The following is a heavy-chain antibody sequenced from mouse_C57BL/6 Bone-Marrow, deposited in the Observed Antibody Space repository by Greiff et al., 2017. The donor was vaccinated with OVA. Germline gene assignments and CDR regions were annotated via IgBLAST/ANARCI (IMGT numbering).Heavy chain of an antibody. Sequence: VQLQQPGAELVRPGSSVKLSCKASGYTFTSYWMHWVKQSPIQGLEWIGNIDPSDSETRYNQKFKDKATLTVDKSSSTAYMQLSSLTSEDSAVYAGACEGITPRFAYWGQGTLVTVSA. J-gene: IGHJ3*01. D-gene: IGHD1-1*01. CDR2: IDPSDSET. CDR1: GYTFTSYW. CDR3: ACEGITPRFAY. V-gene: IGHV1-52*01.